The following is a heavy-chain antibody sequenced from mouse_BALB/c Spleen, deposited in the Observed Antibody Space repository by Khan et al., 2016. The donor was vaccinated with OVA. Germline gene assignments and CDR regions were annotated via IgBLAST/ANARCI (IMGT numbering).Heavy chain of an antibody. CDR2: IYPGSGNT. CDR1: GYTFTDNY. V-gene: IGHV1-77*01. CDR3: DRMDTTPFDY. J-gene: IGHJ2*01. Sequence: VQLQESGADLAKPGASVKLSCKASGYTFTDNYMPWVKQKPGQGLEWIGEIYPGSGNTYYNENFKGKATLTADTSSNTAYMQLSSLTSEDSAVSSCDRMDTTPFDYWGQGTTLTVSS. D-gene: IGHD2-3*01.